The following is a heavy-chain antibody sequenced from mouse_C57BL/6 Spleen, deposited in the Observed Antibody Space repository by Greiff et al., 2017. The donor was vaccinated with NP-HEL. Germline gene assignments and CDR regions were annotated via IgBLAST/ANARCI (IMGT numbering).Heavy chain of an antibody. J-gene: IGHJ3*01. CDR3: ARGDGSNLGEGFAY. D-gene: IGHD1-1*01. CDR1: GYTFTSYW. CDR2: IDPSDSYT. Sequence: QVQLKQPGAELVRPGTSVKLSCKASGYTFTSYWMHWVKQRPGQGLEWIGVIDPSDSYTNYNQKFKGKATLTVDTSSSTAYMQLSSLTSEDSAVYYCARGDGSNLGEGFAYWGQGTLVTVSA. V-gene: IGHV1-59*01.